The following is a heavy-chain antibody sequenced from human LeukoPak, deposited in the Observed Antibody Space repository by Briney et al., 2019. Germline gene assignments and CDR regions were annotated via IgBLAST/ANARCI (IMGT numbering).Heavy chain of an antibody. CDR1: GDTFNSHT. V-gene: IGHV1-69*02. J-gene: IGHJ4*02. CDR2: IVPVVAIA. CDR3: ARGISRLEY. D-gene: IGHD3-10*01. Sequence: GASVKVSCKASGDTFNSHTITWVRQSPGQGLEWMGRIVPVVAIAHSAQKFQDRITIIAAKSSTTVYMEVRSLRFEATASYFCARGISRLEYWGQGTLVTVST.